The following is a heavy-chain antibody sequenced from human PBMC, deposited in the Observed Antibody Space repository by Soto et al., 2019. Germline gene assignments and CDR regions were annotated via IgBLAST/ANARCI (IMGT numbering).Heavy chain of an antibody. D-gene: IGHD3-9*01. Sequence: ASVKVSCKASGYTFTGYYMHWVRQAPGQGLEWMGWINPNSGGTNYAQKFQGWVTMTRDTSISTAYMELSRLRSDDTAVYYCARDRGNYDILTGYSYYGMDVWGQGTTVTVSS. CDR3: ARDRGNYDILTGYSYYGMDV. J-gene: IGHJ6*02. CDR1: GYTFTGYY. V-gene: IGHV1-2*04. CDR2: INPNSGGT.